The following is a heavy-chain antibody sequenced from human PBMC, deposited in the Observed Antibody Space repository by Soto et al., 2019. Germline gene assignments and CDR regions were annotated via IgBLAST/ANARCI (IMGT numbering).Heavy chain of an antibody. J-gene: IGHJ5*02. CDR2: AYYSGDT. Sequence: QVQLQESGPGVVKASETLSLSCSVSGGSISRYYWSWIRQPPGQGLEWIGYAYYSGDTGYNPSLKSRVTMAVDTSKSQVSLTLSSVTGADTAGYYCARDRSTYGGGGTGEVKENWFDPWGQGALVTVSS. V-gene: IGHV4-59*01. CDR1: GGSISRYY. CDR3: ARDRSTYGGGGTGEVKENWFDP. D-gene: IGHD2-8*01.